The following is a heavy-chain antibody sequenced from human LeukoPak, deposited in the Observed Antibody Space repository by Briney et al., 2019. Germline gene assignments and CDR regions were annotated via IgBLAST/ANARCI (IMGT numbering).Heavy chain of an antibody. D-gene: IGHD3-9*01. J-gene: IGHJ6*03. V-gene: IGHV3-23*01. CDR1: GFTFSSNG. CDR2: ISGSGGST. Sequence: PGGSLRLSCAASGFTFSSNGMSWVRQAPGKGLEWVSAISGSGGSTYYADSVKGRFTISRDNSKNTLYLQMNSLRAEDTAVYYCAKCILTGYYKGYMDVWGKGTTVTISS. CDR3: AKCILTGYYKGYMDV.